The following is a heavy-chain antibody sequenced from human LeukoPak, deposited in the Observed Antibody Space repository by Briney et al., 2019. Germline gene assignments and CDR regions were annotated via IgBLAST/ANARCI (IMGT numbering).Heavy chain of an antibody. CDR1: GASFSGYY. Sequence: ASETLSLTCAVYGASFSGYYWSWIRQPPGKGLEWIGEINHSGSTNYNPSLKSRVTISVDTSKNQFSLKLSSVTAADTAVYYCARVQEFIVVVPAAISLRSRYFDYWGQGTLVTVSS. V-gene: IGHV4-34*01. CDR2: INHSGST. D-gene: IGHD2-2*02. CDR3: ARVQEFIVVVPAAISLRSRYFDY. J-gene: IGHJ4*02.